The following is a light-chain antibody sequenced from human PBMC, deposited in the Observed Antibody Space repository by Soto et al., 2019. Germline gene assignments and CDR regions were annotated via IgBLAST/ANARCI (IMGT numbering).Light chain of an antibody. Sequence: SYELTQPLSVSVALGQRARITWGGTTIGSKNVHGYQQKPGQAPVLVIYRDSNRPSGIPERFSGSNSGNTATLTISRAQAGDEADYYCQVWDSSTARVFGGGTKVTVL. V-gene: IGLV3-9*01. CDR2: RDS. CDR1: TIGSKN. J-gene: IGLJ3*02. CDR3: QVWDSSTARV.